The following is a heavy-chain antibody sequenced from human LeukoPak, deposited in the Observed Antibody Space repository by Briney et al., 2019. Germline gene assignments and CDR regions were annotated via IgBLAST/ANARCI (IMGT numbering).Heavy chain of an antibody. CDR3: ARGARLLGWFVVGRPPSAYCFDS. D-gene: IGHD3-3*01. CDR1: GGSFNSYC. Sequence: SETLSLTCAVYGGSFNSYCWNWIRQSPGKGLEWIGEINHSGVTNYNPSLKSRITMSVDTSKNQFALQLNSVTAADSAVYYCARGARLLGWFVVGRPPSAYCFDSWGLGTLVTVSS. V-gene: IGHV4-34*01. J-gene: IGHJ4*02. CDR2: INHSGVT.